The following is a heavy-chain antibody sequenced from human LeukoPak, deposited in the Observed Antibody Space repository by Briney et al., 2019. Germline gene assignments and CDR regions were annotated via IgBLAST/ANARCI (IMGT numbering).Heavy chain of an antibody. V-gene: IGHV1-18*01. D-gene: IGHD3-10*01. CDR1: GYTFTSYG. Sequence: SVKVSCKASGYTFTSYGISWVRQAPGQGLEWMGWMSAYNGNTNYAQKLQGRVTMTTDTSTSTAYMELRSLRSDDTAVYYCARDPAYYYGSGSYWTVDYWGQGTLVTVSS. CDR3: ARDPAYYYGSGSYWTVDY. J-gene: IGHJ4*02. CDR2: MSAYNGNT.